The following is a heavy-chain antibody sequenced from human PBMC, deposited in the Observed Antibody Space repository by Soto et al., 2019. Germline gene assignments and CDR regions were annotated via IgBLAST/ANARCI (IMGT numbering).Heavy chain of an antibody. D-gene: IGHD1-26*01. J-gene: IGHJ6*02. V-gene: IGHV4-30-4*01. CDR3: ARERPWDGFDV. CDR1: GGSMNSGHYY. Sequence: SETLSLTCTVSGGSMNSGHYYWTWIRQAPGKGLEWIGYIDNSGSTYYNPTLKSGFTMSVDTSKNQFSLKLTSVTAADTAVYYCARERPWDGFDVRGQGTTVTVSS. CDR2: IDNSGST.